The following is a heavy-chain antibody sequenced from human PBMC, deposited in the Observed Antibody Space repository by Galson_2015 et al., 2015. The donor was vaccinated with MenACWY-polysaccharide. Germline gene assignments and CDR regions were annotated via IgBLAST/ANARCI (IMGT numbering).Heavy chain of an antibody. J-gene: IGHJ4*02. V-gene: IGHV3-7*01. D-gene: IGHD6-19*01. CDR2: IKQDGTET. CDR3: ARDEGSGWLGHYFYED. Sequence: SLRLSCAASGLTFSRFDMHWVRQPTGKGLEWVAHIKQDGTETKYMDSVKGRFTISRDNAKNSLYLQMNSLRADDTAVYYCARDEGSGWLGHYFYEDWGQGTLVTVSS. CDR1: GLTFSRFD.